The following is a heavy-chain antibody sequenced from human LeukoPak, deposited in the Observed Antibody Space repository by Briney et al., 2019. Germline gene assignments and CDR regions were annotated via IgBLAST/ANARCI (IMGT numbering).Heavy chain of an antibody. D-gene: IGHD1-26*01. CDR2: ISSDGNTQ. CDR1: GFTFSSYA. V-gene: IGHV3-30-3*01. J-gene: IGHJ3*02. CDR3: ASRRIVGSTDDAFDI. Sequence: GGSLRLSCAASGFTFSSYAMHWVRQAPGKGLDWAAVISSDGNTQYYADSVKGRFTISRDNSNNTLYLQMNSLRADDTAIYYCASRRIVGSTDDAFDIWGQGTMVTLSS.